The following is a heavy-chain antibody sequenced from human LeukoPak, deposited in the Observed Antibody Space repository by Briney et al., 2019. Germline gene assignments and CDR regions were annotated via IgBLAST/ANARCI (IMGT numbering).Heavy chain of an antibody. D-gene: IGHD6-6*01. CDR2: ISGSGGST. CDR1: GFTISSYA. J-gene: IGHJ4*02. Sequence: GGSLRLSCAASGFTISSYAMSWVRQAPGKGLEWASAISGSGGSTYYADSVKGRFTISRDNSKNKLYLQMNSLRAEDTAVYYCAKDRIAARPGDYWGQGTLVTVSS. V-gene: IGHV3-23*01. CDR3: AKDRIAARPGDY.